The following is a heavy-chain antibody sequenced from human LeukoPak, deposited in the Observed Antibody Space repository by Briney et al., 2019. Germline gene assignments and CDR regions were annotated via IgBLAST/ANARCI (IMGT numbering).Heavy chain of an antibody. CDR1: GYTFTSYY. CDR3: ARYYYDSSGSRWGIYYYMDV. Sequence: ASVKVSCKASGYTFTSYYIHWVRQAPGQGLEWMGWISAYNGNTNYAQKLRGRVTMTTDTSTSTAYMELRSLRSDDTAVYYCARYYYDSSGSRWGIYYYMDVWGKGTTVTISS. V-gene: IGHV1-18*04. CDR2: ISAYNGNT. D-gene: IGHD3-22*01. J-gene: IGHJ6*03.